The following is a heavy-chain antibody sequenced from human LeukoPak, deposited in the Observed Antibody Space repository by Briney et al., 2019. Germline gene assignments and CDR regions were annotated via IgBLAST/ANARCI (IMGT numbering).Heavy chain of an antibody. V-gene: IGHV1-46*01. D-gene: IGHD4-23*01. CDR2: INPSGGST. J-gene: IGHJ2*01. CDR3: ATLSPRGGNPGYFDL. Sequence: ASVKVSCKASGYTFTSYYMHWVRQAPGQGLEWMGIINPSGGSTSCAQKFQGRVTMTRDMSTSTVYMELSSLRSEDTAVYYCATLSPRGGNPGYFDLWGRGTLVTVSS. CDR1: GYTFTSYY.